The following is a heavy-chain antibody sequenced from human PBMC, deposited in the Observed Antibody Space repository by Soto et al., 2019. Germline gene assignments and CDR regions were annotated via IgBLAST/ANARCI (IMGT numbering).Heavy chain of an antibody. CDR2: ISYDGSNK. D-gene: IGHD3-22*01. J-gene: IGHJ5*02. V-gene: IGHV3-30-3*01. Sequence: GGSLRLSCAASGFTFSSYAMHWVRQAPGKGLEWVAVISYDGSNKYYADSVKGRFTISRDNSKNTLYLQMNSLRAEDTAVYYCARDHNEGYYYDSSGYYRTFDPWGQGTLVTVSS. CDR3: ARDHNEGYYYDSSGYYRTFDP. CDR1: GFTFSSYA.